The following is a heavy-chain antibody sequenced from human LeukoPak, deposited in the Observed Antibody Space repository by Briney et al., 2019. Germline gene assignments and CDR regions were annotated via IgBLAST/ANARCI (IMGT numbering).Heavy chain of an antibody. Sequence: GGSLRLSCAASGFTFSSYWMHWVRQAPGKGLVWVSRINSDGSNTSYAGSVKGRFTISRDNAKNTLYLQMNSLRAEDTAVYYCAREKSRYSSSWSSGVWFDPWGQGTLVTVSS. D-gene: IGHD6-13*01. J-gene: IGHJ5*02. CDR1: GFTFSSYW. CDR2: INSDGSNT. V-gene: IGHV3-74*01. CDR3: AREKSRYSSSWSSGVWFDP.